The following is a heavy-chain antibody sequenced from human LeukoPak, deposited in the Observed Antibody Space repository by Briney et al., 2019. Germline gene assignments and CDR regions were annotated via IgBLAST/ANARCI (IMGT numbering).Heavy chain of an antibody. Sequence: GGSLRLSCVASGFTFSNNAMSWVRQAPGKGLEWVSAVNGSGVVTHYATSVRGRFTISRDNSKNTLYLEMNSLRAEDTAVYYCARGSRIVATIWGQGTLVTVSS. V-gene: IGHV3-23*01. CDR3: ARGSRIVATI. J-gene: IGHJ4*02. CDR2: VNGSGVVT. D-gene: IGHD5-12*01. CDR1: GFTFSNNA.